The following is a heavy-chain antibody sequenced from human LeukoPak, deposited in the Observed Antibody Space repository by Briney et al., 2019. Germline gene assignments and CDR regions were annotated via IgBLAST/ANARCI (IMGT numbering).Heavy chain of an antibody. CDR3: AKATPYDILTGRRRYYFDY. V-gene: IGHV3-23*01. CDR2: ISGSGGSI. CDR1: GFTFSSYA. Sequence: GGSLRLSCAASGFTFSSYAMSWVRQAPGKGLEWVSAISGSGGSIYYADSVKGRFTISRDNSKNTLYLQMNSLRAEDTAVYYCAKATPYDILTGRRRYYFDYWGQGTLVTVSS. J-gene: IGHJ4*02. D-gene: IGHD3-9*01.